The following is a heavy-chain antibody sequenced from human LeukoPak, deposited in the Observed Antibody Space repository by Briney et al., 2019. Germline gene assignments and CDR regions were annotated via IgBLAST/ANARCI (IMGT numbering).Heavy chain of an antibody. D-gene: IGHD6-13*01. Sequence: MSSETLSLTCTASGGSISSYYWSWIRQPPGKGLEWIGYIYYSGSTNYNPSLKSRVTISVDTSKNQFSLKLSSVTAADTAVYYCARAPYSSSWWEGPQWYYFDYWGQGTLVTVSS. CDR3: ARAPYSSSWWEGPQWYYFDY. CDR2: IYYSGST. CDR1: GGSISSYY. J-gene: IGHJ4*02. V-gene: IGHV4-59*01.